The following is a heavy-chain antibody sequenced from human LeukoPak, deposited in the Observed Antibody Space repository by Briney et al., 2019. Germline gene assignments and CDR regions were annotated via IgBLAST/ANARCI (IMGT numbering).Heavy chain of an antibody. Sequence: SETLSLTCTVSGGPISSYYWSWIRQPPGKGLEWIGYIFYSGRTNYNPSLKSRVTISVDTSKNQFSLKLSSVTAADTAMYYCARARGYSYGPRAGFDYWGQGTLVTVSS. D-gene: IGHD5-18*01. V-gene: IGHV4-59*13. CDR2: IFYSGRT. J-gene: IGHJ4*02. CDR3: ARARGYSYGPRAGFDY. CDR1: GGPISSYY.